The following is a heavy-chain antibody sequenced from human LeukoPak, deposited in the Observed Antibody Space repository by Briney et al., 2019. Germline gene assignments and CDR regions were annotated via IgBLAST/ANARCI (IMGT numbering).Heavy chain of an antibody. D-gene: IGHD3-10*01. V-gene: IGHV5-51*04. CDR3: ARIYIYGMVFDN. CDR2: IYPGDSDT. J-gene: IGHJ4*02. Sequence: GESLKISCKGSGYSFTSNWLGWVRQMPGKGLEWMGIIYPGDSDTRYSPSFQGQVTISADKPISTTYLQWSSLKASDTAIYYCARIYIYGMVFDNWGQGTLVTVSS. CDR1: GYSFTSNW.